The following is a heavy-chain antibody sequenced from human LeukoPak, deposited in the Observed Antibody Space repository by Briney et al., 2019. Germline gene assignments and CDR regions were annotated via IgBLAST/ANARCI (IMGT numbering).Heavy chain of an antibody. Sequence: SETLSLTCTVSGGSISSYYWSWIRQPAGKGLEWIGRIYTSGSTNYNPSLKSRVTMPVDTSKNQFSLKLSSVTAADTAVYYCARGSRNRRANSTSYYYGSGSYKGLDYYYYMDVWGKGTTVTVSS. CDR1: GGSISSYY. V-gene: IGHV4-4*07. CDR3: ARGSRNRRANSTSYYYGSGSYKGLDYYYYMDV. CDR2: IYTSGST. J-gene: IGHJ6*03. D-gene: IGHD3-10*01.